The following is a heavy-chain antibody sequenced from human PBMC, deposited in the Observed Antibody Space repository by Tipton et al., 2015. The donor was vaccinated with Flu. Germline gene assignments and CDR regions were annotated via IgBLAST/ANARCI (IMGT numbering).Heavy chain of an antibody. CDR1: GASIRSSRHY. D-gene: IGHD1-26*01. V-gene: IGHV4-39*07. J-gene: IGHJ4*02. Sequence: TLSLTCTVSGASIRSSRHYWGWIRQPPGKGLEWIRSFYHSGSTYNSGNTNYNPSLQSRVSLSVDTSRNQFSLKVNSVTAADTAVYYCARGGEWELPPFDYWGQGALVAVSS. CDR3: ARGGEWELPPFDY. CDR2: FYHSGST.